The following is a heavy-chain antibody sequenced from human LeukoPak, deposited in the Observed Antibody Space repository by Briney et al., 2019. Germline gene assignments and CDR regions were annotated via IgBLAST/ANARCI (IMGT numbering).Heavy chain of an antibody. D-gene: IGHD3-22*01. J-gene: IGHJ5*02. CDR3: ARPYYYDSSGFIDP. CDR1: GGSFSGYY. CDR2: INHSGST. Sequence: SETLSLTCAVYGGSFSGYYWSWIRQPPGKGLEWIGEINHSGSTNYNPSLESRVTISVDTSKNQFSLKLSSVTAADTAVYYCARPYYYDSSGFIDPWGQGTLVTVSS. V-gene: IGHV4-34*01.